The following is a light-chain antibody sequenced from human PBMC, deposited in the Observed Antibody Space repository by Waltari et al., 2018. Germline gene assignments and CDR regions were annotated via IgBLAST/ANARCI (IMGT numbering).Light chain of an antibody. Sequence: EVILTQSPDTLSLSPGARATLSCRASQNITNNYLAWYQQKPGLAPRLLIYDSSSRATGVPDRFSGSGSGTDFTLTISSLQPEDFATYYCQQLYTYPYTFGQGTKLEIK. CDR1: QNITNNY. CDR2: DSS. V-gene: IGKV3D-20*02. J-gene: IGKJ2*01. CDR3: QQLYTYPYT.